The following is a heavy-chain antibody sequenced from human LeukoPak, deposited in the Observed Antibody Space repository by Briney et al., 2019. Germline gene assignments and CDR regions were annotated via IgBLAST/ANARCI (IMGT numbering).Heavy chain of an antibody. CDR3: ARGGYSGFEGPFCFDY. CDR2: IIPILGIA. V-gene: IGHV1-69*10. D-gene: IGHD5-12*01. CDR1: GGTFSSYA. Sequence: SVKVSCKASGGTFSSYAISWVRQAPGQGLEWMGRIIPILGIANYAQKFQGRVTITADESTSTAYMELSSLRSEDTAVYYCARGGYSGFEGPFCFDYWGQGTLVTVSS. J-gene: IGHJ4*02.